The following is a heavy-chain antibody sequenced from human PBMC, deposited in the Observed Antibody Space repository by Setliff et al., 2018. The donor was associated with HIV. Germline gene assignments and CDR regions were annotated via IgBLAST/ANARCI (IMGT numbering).Heavy chain of an antibody. CDR1: GFTSSSFS. Sequence: GESLTISCAASGFTSSSFSMYWVRQAPGKGLVWVSRVNSDGRSTNYADSVKGRFTMSRDNAKNTLHLQMNSLRAEDTALYYCARGDQTGYYTTYYYYMDLWGKGTTVTVSS. J-gene: IGHJ6*03. CDR2: VNSDGRST. CDR3: ARGDQTGYYTTYYYYMDL. V-gene: IGHV3-74*01. D-gene: IGHD3-9*01.